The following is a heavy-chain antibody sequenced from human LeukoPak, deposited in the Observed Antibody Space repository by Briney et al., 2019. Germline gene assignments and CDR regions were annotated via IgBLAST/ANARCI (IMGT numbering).Heavy chain of an antibody. CDR3: ARVGVGTTIWLLDY. V-gene: IGHV4-59*12. CDR2: IYYSGST. CDR1: GGSISSYY. D-gene: IGHD1-26*01. Sequence: SETLSLTCTVSGGSISSYYWSWIRQPPGKGLEWIGYIYYSGSTNYNPSLKSRVTISVDKSKNQFSLKLSSVTAADTAVYYCARVGVGTTIWLLDYWGQGTLVTASS. J-gene: IGHJ4*02.